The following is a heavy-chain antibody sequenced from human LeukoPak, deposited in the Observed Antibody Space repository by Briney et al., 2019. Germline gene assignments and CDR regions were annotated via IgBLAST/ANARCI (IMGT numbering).Heavy chain of an antibody. CDR2: IIPILGIA. J-gene: IGHJ4*02. D-gene: IGHD2-15*01. Sequence: SVKVSCKASGGTFSSYAISWVRQAPGQGLEWMGRIIPILGIANYAQKFQGRVTITADKSTSTAYMELSSLRSEGTAVYYCARVGYCSGGSCYGDFDYWGQGTLVTVSS. CDR3: ARVGYCSGGSCYGDFDY. CDR1: GGTFSSYA. V-gene: IGHV1-69*04.